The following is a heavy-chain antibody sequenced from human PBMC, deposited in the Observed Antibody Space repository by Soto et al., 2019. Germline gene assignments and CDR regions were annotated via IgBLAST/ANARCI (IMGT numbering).Heavy chain of an antibody. V-gene: IGHV3-23*01. Sequence: EVQLLESGGGLVQPGGSLRLSCAASGFTFINYAMSWVRQAPGKGLEWVSTIGGGDGSTYYADSVKGRFTISRDNSNSALYLQMNSLRVGDTAIYYCAKGILVKPPGTRTFDIWGQGTMVFVSS. CDR1: GFTFINYA. CDR3: AKGILVKPPGTRTFDI. D-gene: IGHD6-13*01. CDR2: IGGGDGST. J-gene: IGHJ3*02.